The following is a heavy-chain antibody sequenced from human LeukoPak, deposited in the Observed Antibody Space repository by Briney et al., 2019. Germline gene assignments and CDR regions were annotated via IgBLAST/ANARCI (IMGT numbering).Heavy chain of an antibody. CDR2: MNPNSGNT. D-gene: IGHD3-22*01. V-gene: IGHV1-8*01. CDR1: GYTFTSYD. Sequence: GASVTVSCKASGYTFTSYDINWVRQATGQGLEWMGWMNPNSGNTAYAQKFQGRVTMTRNTSISTAYMELSSLRSEDTAVYYCARGPTYYYDSSGRQALGYWGQGTLVTVSS. J-gene: IGHJ4*02. CDR3: ARGPTYYYDSSGRQALGY.